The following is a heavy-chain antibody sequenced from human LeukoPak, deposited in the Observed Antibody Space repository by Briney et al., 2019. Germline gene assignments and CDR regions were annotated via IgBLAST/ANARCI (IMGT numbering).Heavy chain of an antibody. V-gene: IGHV3-53*01. CDR3: ARDPDYNDSA. CDR1: GFTVSSNY. Sequence: GGSLRLSCAASGFTVSSNYMSWVRQAPGKGLEWVSVIYSGSSTYYADSVKGRFTISRDNSKNTLYLQMNSLRADDTAVYYCARDPDYNDSAWGQGTLVIVSS. D-gene: IGHD3-22*01. CDR2: IYSGSST. J-gene: IGHJ4*02.